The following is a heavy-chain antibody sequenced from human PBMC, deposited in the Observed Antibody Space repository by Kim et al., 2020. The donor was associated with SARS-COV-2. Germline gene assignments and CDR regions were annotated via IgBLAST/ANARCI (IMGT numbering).Heavy chain of an antibody. D-gene: IGHD6-6*01. V-gene: IGHV3-33*06. Sequence: GGSLRLSCAASGFTFSSYGMHWVRQAPGKGLEWVAVIWYDGSNKYYADSVKGRFTISRDNSKNTLYLQMNSLRAEDTAVYYCAKTEGTYSSSPFFDYWGQGTLVTVSS. CDR2: IWYDGSNK. CDR1: GFTFSSYG. CDR3: AKTEGTYSSSPFFDY. J-gene: IGHJ4*02.